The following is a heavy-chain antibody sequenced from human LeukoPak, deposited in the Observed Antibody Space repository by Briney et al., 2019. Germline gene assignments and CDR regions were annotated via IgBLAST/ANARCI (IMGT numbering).Heavy chain of an antibody. CDR2: MNHKSGNT. Sequence: AASVKVSCKGSGYTFSNFGINWVRQATGQGLEWMGWMNHKSGNTGYAQNFQGRVTITRDTSISTAYMELSGLRSEDTAVYYCARVAGSIDYWGQGTLVTVSP. J-gene: IGHJ4*02. CDR1: GYTFSNFG. D-gene: IGHD6-19*01. V-gene: IGHV1-8*03. CDR3: ARVAGSIDY.